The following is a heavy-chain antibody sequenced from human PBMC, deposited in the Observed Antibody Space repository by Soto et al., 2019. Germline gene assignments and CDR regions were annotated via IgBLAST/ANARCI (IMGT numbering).Heavy chain of an antibody. CDR1: GGSIHSGNYY. D-gene: IGHD3-3*01. V-gene: IGHV4-31*03. CDR3: ARLFWSGYASFDY. CDR2: IYYTGSSV. J-gene: IGHJ4*02. Sequence: QVQLQESGPGLVKPSQTLSLTCTVSGGSIHSGNYYWSWIRQHPGEGLEWIGNIYYTGSSVSYNPSLKSRGSISIDTSKNEYSLKLSSVTAADTAVYYCARLFWSGYASFDYWGQGTLVTVSS.